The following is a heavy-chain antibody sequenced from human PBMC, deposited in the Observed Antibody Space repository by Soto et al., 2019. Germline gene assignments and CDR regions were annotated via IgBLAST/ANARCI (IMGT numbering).Heavy chain of an antibody. D-gene: IGHD2-2*01. CDR2: MYHSGST. J-gene: IGHJ4*02. CDR1: GGSISSGGYS. CDR3: ARVPDY. Sequence: QLQLQESGSGLVKPSQTLTLTCAVSGGSISSGGYSWSWIRQPPGKGLEWIGYMYHSGSTYYNPSLKSRVTISIDTSKNQFSLKPSSVTAADTPVYYCARVPDYWGQGILVTVSS. V-gene: IGHV4-30-2*01.